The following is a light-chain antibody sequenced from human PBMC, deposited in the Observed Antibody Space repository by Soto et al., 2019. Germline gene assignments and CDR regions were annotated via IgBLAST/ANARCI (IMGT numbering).Light chain of an antibody. V-gene: IGKV3-15*01. Sequence: EIVMTQSPATLSVSPGERATLSCRASQSVSSNLAWYQQKPGQAPRLLIYAASTWATGIPARFSGSGSGTEVTLTISSLQSEDFAVYYCQQYNNWPPWTFGQGTKVEIK. CDR2: AAS. CDR3: QQYNNWPPWT. CDR1: QSVSSN. J-gene: IGKJ1*01.